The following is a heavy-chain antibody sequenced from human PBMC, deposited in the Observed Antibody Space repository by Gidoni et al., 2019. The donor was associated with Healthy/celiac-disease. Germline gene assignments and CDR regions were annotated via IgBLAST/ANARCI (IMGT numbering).Heavy chain of an antibody. CDR3: ARDNGYGSGSYGWSPYGMDV. CDR1: GYTFTSYG. V-gene: IGHV1-18*01. J-gene: IGHJ6*02. Sequence: QVQLVQSGAEVKKPGASVKVSCKASGYTFTSYGISWVRQAPGQGLEWMGWISAYNGNTNYAQKLQGRVTMTTDTSTSTAYMELRSLRSDDTAVYYCARDNGYGSGSYGWSPYGMDVWGQGTTVTVSS. CDR2: ISAYNGNT. D-gene: IGHD3-10*01.